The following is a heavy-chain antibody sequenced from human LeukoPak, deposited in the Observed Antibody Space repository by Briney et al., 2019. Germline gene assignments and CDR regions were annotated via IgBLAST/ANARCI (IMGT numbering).Heavy chain of an antibody. Sequence: SETLSLTCAAYGGSFSGYYWSWIRQPPGKGLEWIGEINHSGSTNYNPSLKSRVTISVDTSKNQFSLKLSSVTAADTAVYYCARSRVLRYFDWLLPYDYWGQGTLVTVSS. CDR1: GGSFSGYY. J-gene: IGHJ4*02. CDR2: INHSGST. D-gene: IGHD3-9*01. V-gene: IGHV4-34*01. CDR3: ARSRVLRYFDWLLPYDY.